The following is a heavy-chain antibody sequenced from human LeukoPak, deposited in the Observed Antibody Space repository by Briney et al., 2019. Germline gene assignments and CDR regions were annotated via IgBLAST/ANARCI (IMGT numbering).Heavy chain of an antibody. CDR2: IYPGDSDT. J-gene: IGHJ6*02. CDR3: ARNEEYSSSWYDGGGYGMDV. Sequence: GESLKISCKGSGYSFTSYWIGWVRQMPGKGLEWMGIIYPGDSDTRYSPSFQGQVTISADKSISTAYLQWSSLKASDTAMYYCARNEEYSSSWYDGGGYGMDVWGQGTTVTVSS. D-gene: IGHD6-13*01. CDR1: GYSFTSYW. V-gene: IGHV5-51*01.